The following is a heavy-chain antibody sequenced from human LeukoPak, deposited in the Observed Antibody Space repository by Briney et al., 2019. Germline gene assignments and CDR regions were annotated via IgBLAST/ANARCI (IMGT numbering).Heavy chain of an antibody. CDR2: ISAYNGNT. V-gene: IGHV1-18*01. J-gene: IGHJ4*02. Sequence: GASVKVSCKASGYTFTSYGLSWVRQASGQGLEWMGWISAYNGNTHYAQKLQGRVAMTTDTSTSTASMALRRLRSDDTAVYYCARSRGRWNDEDFDYWGQGTLVTVSS. D-gene: IGHD1-1*01. CDR3: ARSRGRWNDEDFDY. CDR1: GYTFTSYG.